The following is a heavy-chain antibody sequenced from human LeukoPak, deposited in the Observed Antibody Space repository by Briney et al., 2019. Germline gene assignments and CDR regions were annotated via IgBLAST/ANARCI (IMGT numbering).Heavy chain of an antibody. J-gene: IGHJ6*04. CDR2: ISGSGGST. CDR3: AKDLNYYYYGMDV. CDR1: GFTFSSYA. V-gene: IGHV3-23*01. Sequence: GGSLRLSCVASGFTFSSYAMSWVRQAPGKGLEWVSVISGSGGSTYYADSVKGRFTISRDKSKNTLCLQMNSLRAEDTAVYYCAKDLNYYYYGMDVWGKGTTVTVSS.